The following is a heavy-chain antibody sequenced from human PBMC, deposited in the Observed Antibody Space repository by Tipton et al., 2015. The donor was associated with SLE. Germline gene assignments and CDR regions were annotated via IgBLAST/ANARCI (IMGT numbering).Heavy chain of an antibody. V-gene: IGHV4-39*07. J-gene: IGHJ5*02. CDR2: IYYSGST. Sequence: TLSLTCTVSGGSISRSGYYWDWIRQPPGKGLEWIGSIYYSGSTFYNPSFKSRVTISVDTSKNHFSLKLTSVTAADTAMYYCAEGQWLVRSWGQGTLVTVSS. D-gene: IGHD6-19*01. CDR3: AEGQWLVRS. CDR1: GGSISRSGYY.